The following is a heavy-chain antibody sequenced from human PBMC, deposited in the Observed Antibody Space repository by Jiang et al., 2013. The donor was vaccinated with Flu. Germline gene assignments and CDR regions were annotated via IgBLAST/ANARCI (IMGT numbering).Heavy chain of an antibody. V-gene: IGHV2-5*02. CDR3: AHHPEPPMILVGYYRHYFDY. D-gene: IGHD3-22*01. CDR2: IYWDDDK. CDR1: GFSLSTSGVG. J-gene: IGHJ4*02. Sequence: KPTQTLTLTCTFSGFSLSTSGVGVGWIRQPPGKALEWLALIYWDDDKRYSPSLKSRLTITKDTSKNXVVLTMTSMDPVDTATYYCAHHPEPPMILVGYYRHYFDYWGQGTLVTVSS.